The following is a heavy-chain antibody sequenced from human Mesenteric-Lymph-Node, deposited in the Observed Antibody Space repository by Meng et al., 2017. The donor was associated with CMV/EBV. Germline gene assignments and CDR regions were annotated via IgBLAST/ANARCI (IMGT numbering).Heavy chain of an antibody. V-gene: IGHV1-69*04. D-gene: IGHD2-21*02. J-gene: IGHJ5*02. CDR2: IIPILGIA. Sequence: KASGGTFSSYAISWVRQAPGQGLEWMGRIIPILGIANYEQKFQGRVTITADKSTSTAYMELSSLRSEDTAVYYCAACGGDCYSGSTWGQGTLVTVSS. CDR1: GGTFSSYA. CDR3: AACGGDCYSGST.